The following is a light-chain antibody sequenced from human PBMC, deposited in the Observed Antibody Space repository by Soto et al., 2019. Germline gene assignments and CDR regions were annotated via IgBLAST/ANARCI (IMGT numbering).Light chain of an antibody. CDR1: QSISSW. V-gene: IGKV1-5*01. CDR3: QQYKYYCT. J-gene: IGKJ1*01. Sequence: EIQMTQSPSTLSATAGERVTITCRASQSISSWLAWYQQKPGQAPKLLIYDASNMESGVPSRFSGSGSGTEFTLTISILQHDYFATYCWQQYKYYCTFGQGTKVEIK. CDR2: DAS.